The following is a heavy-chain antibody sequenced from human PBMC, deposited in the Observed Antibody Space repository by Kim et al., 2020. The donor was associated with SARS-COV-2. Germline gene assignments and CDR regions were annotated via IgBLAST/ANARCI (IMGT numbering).Heavy chain of an antibody. J-gene: IGHJ5*02. CDR1: GFTVSSNY. CDR3: TREMGNSGDH. V-gene: IGHV3-66*01. D-gene: IGHD4-4*01. Sequence: GGSLRLSCAAFGFTVSSNYMSWVRQVPGKGLDWVAVIYSRGDIYYADSARGRFTISRDNSKNALFLQMHSLRVEDTAVYYCTREMGNSGDHWGQGPLVTVSA. CDR2: IYSRGDI.